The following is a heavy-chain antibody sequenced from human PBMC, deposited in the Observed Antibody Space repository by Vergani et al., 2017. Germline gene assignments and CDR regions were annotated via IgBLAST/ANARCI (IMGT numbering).Heavy chain of an antibody. J-gene: IGHJ5*02. V-gene: IGHV4-59*01. CDR3: ASDTHSGQRADR. CDR2: IHYSENT. D-gene: IGHD6-19*01. CDR1: GFTFSACP. Sequence: VQLLQSGGGVIQPGGSVRLSCAASGFTFSACPMTWVRQAPGKGQEWIGSIHYSENTNYNPSLKTRVTISVDTSKNQFSLTLTSVTAADTAVYYCASDTHSGQRADRWGQGILVTVTS.